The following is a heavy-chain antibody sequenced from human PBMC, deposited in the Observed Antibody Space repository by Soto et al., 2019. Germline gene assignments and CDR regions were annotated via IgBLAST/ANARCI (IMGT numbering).Heavy chain of an antibody. CDR1: GFSLRNSGVG. CDR2: IYWDDDK. V-gene: IGHV2-5*02. D-gene: IGHD4-17*01. CDR3: AHLTTGGFYFDY. Sequence: QITLKESGPPLVKPTQTLTLTCTFSGFSLRNSGVGVGWIRQPPGKALEWLALIYWDDDKRYSPSLKSRLTTTKDPSKNQVVLTMTNMDPVNPATYYCAHLTTGGFYFDYWGQGTLVTVSS. J-gene: IGHJ4*02.